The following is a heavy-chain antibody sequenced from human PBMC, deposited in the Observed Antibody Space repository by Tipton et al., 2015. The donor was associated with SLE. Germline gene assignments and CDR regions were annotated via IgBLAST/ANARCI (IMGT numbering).Heavy chain of an antibody. Sequence: TLSLTCTVSGGSITNGDYYWHWIRQPPGKGLEWIGYVYYSGTTYYNPSLERRITISVDTSRNHFSLKLNSVTAADTAVYYCARRLYYYDSSGFFDLWGRGTLVTVSS. CDR1: GGSITNGDYY. D-gene: IGHD3-22*01. CDR3: ARRLYYYDSSGFFDL. CDR2: VYYSGTT. V-gene: IGHV4-30-4*01. J-gene: IGHJ2*01.